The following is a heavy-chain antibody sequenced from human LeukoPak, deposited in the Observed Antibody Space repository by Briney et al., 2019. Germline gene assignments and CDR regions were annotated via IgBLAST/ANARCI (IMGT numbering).Heavy chain of an antibody. CDR2: IYYSGST. D-gene: IGHD3-9*01. CDR1: GGSISSYY. V-gene: IGHV4-59*12. Sequence: SETLSLTCTVSGGSISSYYWSWIRQPPGKGLEWIGYIYYSGSTNYNPSLKSRVTISVDTSKNQFSLKLSSVTAADTAVYYCARGQRSYDILTGYYMYYFDYWGQGTLVTVSS. J-gene: IGHJ4*02. CDR3: ARGQRSYDILTGYYMYYFDY.